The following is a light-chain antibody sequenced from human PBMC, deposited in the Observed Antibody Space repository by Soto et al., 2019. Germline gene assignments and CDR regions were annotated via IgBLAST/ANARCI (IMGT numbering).Light chain of an antibody. J-gene: IGKJ1*01. V-gene: IGKV2-28*01. CDR3: MQALQTPRT. CDR2: LGS. Sequence: EIVMTQSPLSLTVTPGEPASISCKSSQSLQHNNGNTLLDWYMRKPGQSPQLLIYLGSRRAPGAPDRVSGSGSGTDFTLRISTVEADDAAIYYCMQALQTPRTFGQGTKLEI. CDR1: QSLQHNNGNTL.